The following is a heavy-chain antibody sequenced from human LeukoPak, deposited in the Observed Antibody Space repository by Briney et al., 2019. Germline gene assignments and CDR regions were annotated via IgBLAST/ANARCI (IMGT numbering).Heavy chain of an antibody. CDR3: ARDWYCSGGTCHNCFDP. CDR1: GYTFTSYG. J-gene: IGHJ5*02. Sequence: ASVKVSCKASGYTFTSYGISWVRQATGQGLEWMGWISTDNGDTNYAQNLQDRVTMTTDTSTSTAYMELRSLRSDDTAVYYCARDWYCSGGTCHNCFDPWGQGTLVTVSP. V-gene: IGHV1-18*01. D-gene: IGHD2-15*01. CDR2: ISTDNGDT.